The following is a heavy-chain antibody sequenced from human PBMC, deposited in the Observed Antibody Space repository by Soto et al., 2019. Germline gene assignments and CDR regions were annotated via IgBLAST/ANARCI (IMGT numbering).Heavy chain of an antibody. V-gene: IGHV3-11*01. CDR3: ARDTGFVPRGGYDFWSGSRRFWDY. Sequence: QVQLVESGGGLVKPGGSLRLSCAASGFTFSDYYMSWIRQAPGKGLEWVSYISSSGSTIYYADSVKGRFTISRDNAKNSLYLQMNSLRAEDTAVYYCARDTGFVPRGGYDFWSGSRRFWDYWGQGTLVTVSS. CDR2: ISSSGSTI. J-gene: IGHJ4*02. D-gene: IGHD3-3*01. CDR1: GFTFSDYY.